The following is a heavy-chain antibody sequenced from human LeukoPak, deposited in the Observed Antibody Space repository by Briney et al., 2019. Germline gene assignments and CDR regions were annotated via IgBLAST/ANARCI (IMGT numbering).Heavy chain of an antibody. CDR2: IIPIFGTP. Sequence: GASVKVSCKASGGTFSSYAISWVRQAPGQGLEWMGGIIPIFGTPNYAQEFQGRVTITADESTRTAYMELSSLRSEDTAVYYCATGSRYCSSRSCYSPIDYWGQGTLVTVSS. CDR3: ATGSRYCSSRSCYSPIDY. V-gene: IGHV1-69*13. D-gene: IGHD2-15*01. CDR1: GGTFSSYA. J-gene: IGHJ4*02.